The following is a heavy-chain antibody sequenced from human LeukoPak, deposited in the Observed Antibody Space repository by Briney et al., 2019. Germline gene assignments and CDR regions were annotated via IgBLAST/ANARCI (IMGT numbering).Heavy chain of an antibody. CDR1: GGSISSYY. CDR2: IYYSGST. V-gene: IGHV4-59*01. CDR3: ARYYCSSTTCYNFDF. D-gene: IGHD2-2*02. J-gene: IGHJ4*02. Sequence: PSETLSLTCTVSGGSISSYYWSWIRQPPGKGLEWIGYIYYSGSTNYNPSLKSRVTMSVDTSKNQFSLKLSSVTAADTAVYYCARYYCSSTTCYNFDFWGQGTLVTVSS.